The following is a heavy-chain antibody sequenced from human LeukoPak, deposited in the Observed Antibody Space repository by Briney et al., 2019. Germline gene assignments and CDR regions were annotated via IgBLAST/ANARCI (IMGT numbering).Heavy chain of an antibody. CDR2: IKKDGSEK. CDR3: AKGAAAGFDY. D-gene: IGHD6-13*01. Sequence: PGGSLRLPCAASGFSFSNYWMTWVRQAPGKGLEWVANIKKDGSEKYYVDSVKGRFTISRDNAKNSLYLQINSLRAEDTAVYYCAKGAAAGFDYWGQGTLVTVSS. V-gene: IGHV3-7*01. J-gene: IGHJ4*02. CDR1: GFSFSNYW.